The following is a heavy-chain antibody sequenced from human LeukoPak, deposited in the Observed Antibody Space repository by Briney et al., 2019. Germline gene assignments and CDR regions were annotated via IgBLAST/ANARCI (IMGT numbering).Heavy chain of an antibody. V-gene: IGHV4-59*08. CDR2: IYYSGST. CDR3: ARHGGVVRGEGSDAFDI. J-gene: IGHJ3*02. D-gene: IGHD3-10*01. Sequence: SETLSLTCTVSGGSISSYYWSWIRQPPGKGLEWIGYIYYSGSTNSNPSLKSRVTISVDTSRNHLSLKLSSVTAADTAVYYCARHGGVVRGEGSDAFDIWGQGTMVTVSS. CDR1: GGSISSYY.